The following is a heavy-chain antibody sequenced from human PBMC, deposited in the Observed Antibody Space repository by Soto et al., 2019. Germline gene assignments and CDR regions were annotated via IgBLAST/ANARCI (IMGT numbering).Heavy chain of an antibody. CDR1: GYTFTSYY. V-gene: IGHV1-46*01. D-gene: IGHD3-16*02. Sequence: QVQLVQSGAEVKKPGASVKVSCKASGYTFTSYYMHWVRQAPGQGLEWMGIVDPSGSSTSYAQKFQGRGTMTSDTSTTTDYMELSSLRSEDTAVYYCGSDLTTYGGVFVGFDYWGQGTLVTVSS. CDR3: GSDLTTYGGVFVGFDY. J-gene: IGHJ4*02. CDR2: VDPSGSST.